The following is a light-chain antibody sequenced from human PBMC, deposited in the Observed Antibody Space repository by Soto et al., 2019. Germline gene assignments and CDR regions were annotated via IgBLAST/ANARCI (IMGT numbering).Light chain of an antibody. CDR3: QEHATSRT. Sequence: EIVMTQSPGTLSLSPGERATLSCRARQSVRGSHLAWYQQRPGHAPRLLIYDASTRAAGIPDRCSDSGSGAEFTLTISRMEPEYVGVYYCQEHATSRTFGPGTKVEIK. J-gene: IGKJ1*01. V-gene: IGKV3-20*01. CDR2: DAS. CDR1: QSVRGSH.